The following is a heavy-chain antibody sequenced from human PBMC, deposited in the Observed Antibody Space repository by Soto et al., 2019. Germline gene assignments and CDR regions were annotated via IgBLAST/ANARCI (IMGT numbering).Heavy chain of an antibody. CDR2: IDGSSDYT. J-gene: IGHJ4*02. V-gene: IGHV3-11*06. Sequence: GGSLRLSCTASGFLFTDYYISWIRQPPGKGLEWLAYIDGSSDYTNSADSVKGRFTISRDNAKNSVFLQMNNLRADDTAVYYCARDIRFSSNKYFDFWGRRTLVTVSS. CDR1: GFLFTDYY. CDR3: ARDIRFSSNKYFDF. D-gene: IGHD3-16*01.